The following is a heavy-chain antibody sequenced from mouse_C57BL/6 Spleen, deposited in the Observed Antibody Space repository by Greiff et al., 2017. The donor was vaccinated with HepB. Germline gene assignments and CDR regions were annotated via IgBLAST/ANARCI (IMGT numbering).Heavy chain of an antibody. CDR3: ARDYYGSSFAY. CDR2: IYPGSGNT. V-gene: IGHV1-66*01. CDR1: GYSFTSYY. J-gene: IGHJ3*01. Sequence: VQLVESGPELVKPGASVKISCKASGYSFTSYYIHWVKQRPGQGLEWIGWIYPGSGNTKYNEKFKGKATLTADTSSSTAYMQLSSLTSEDSAVYYCARDYYGSSFAYWGQGTLVTVSA. D-gene: IGHD1-1*01.